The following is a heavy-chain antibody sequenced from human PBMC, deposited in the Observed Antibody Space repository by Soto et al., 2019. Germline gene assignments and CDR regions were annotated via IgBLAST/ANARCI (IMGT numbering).Heavy chain of an antibody. CDR1: GFTFSSYS. V-gene: IGHV3-48*01. D-gene: IGHD6-13*01. CDR2: ISSSSSTI. J-gene: IGHJ4*02. CDR3: ARDPNNGYSSRPPTDY. Sequence: EVQLVESGGGLVQPGGSLRLSCAASGFTFSSYSMNWVRQAPGKGLEWVSYISSSSSTIYYADSVKGRFTISRDNAKNSLYLQMNSRRAEATAVYYCARDPNNGYSSRPPTDYWGQGTLVTVSS.